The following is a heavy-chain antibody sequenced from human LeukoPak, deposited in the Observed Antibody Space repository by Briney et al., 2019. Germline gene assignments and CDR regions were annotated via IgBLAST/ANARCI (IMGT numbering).Heavy chain of an antibody. V-gene: IGHV4-34*01. Sequence: SETLSLTCAVSGDSIISGVYYWSWIRQPPGKGLEWIGEINHSGSTNYSPSLKSRVTISVDTSKNQFSLKLSSVTAADTAVYYCASLYGSGSYYRYYYYYMDVWGKGTTVTISS. CDR3: ASLYGSGSYYRYYYYYMDV. CDR1: GDSIISGVYY. D-gene: IGHD3-10*01. CDR2: INHSGST. J-gene: IGHJ6*03.